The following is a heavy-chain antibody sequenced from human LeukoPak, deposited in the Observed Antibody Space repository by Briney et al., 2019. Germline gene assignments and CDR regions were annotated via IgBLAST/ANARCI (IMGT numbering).Heavy chain of an antibody. V-gene: IGHV3-48*03. D-gene: IGHD6-19*01. J-gene: IGHJ4*02. CDR2: ISSSGSPI. CDR3: ARLSSGWSRTDY. CDR1: GFTFSSYE. Sequence: GGSLRLSCAASGFTFSSYEMNWVRQAPGKGLEWVSYISSSGSPIYYADSVKGRFTISRDNTKNSLFLQMNSLRTEDTAVYYCARLSSGWSRTDYWGQGTLVIVSS.